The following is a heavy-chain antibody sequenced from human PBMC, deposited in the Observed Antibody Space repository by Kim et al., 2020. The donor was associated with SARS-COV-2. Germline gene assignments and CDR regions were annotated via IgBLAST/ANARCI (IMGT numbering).Heavy chain of an antibody. V-gene: IGHV1-69*04. J-gene: IGHJ4*02. CDR3: ARAPPNDILTGYYKDY. Sequence: KFQGRVTITADKSTSTAYMELSSLRSEDTAVYYCARAPPNDILTGYYKDYWGQGTLVTVSS. D-gene: IGHD3-9*01.